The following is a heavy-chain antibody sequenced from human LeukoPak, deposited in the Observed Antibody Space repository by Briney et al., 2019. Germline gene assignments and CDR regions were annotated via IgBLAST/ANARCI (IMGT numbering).Heavy chain of an antibody. V-gene: IGHV3-48*01. Sequence: GGSLRLSCAASGFTFSTYSMNWVRQAPGKGLEWVSYISSSSSTIFYADSVKGRFTISRDNAKHSLYLQMNSLRAEDTAVYYCARCPYSFGFAPPQYWGQGTLVTVSS. D-gene: IGHD5-18*01. J-gene: IGHJ4*02. CDR1: GFTFSTYS. CDR2: ISSSSSTI. CDR3: ARCPYSFGFAPPQY.